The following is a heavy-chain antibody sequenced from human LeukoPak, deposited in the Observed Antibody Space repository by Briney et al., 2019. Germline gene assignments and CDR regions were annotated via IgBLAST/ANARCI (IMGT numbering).Heavy chain of an antibody. J-gene: IGHJ6*02. CDR2: ISGSGGST. CDR1: GFTFSSYA. D-gene: IGHD3-22*01. V-gene: IGHV3-23*01. Sequence: GSLRLSCAASGFTFSSYAMSWVRQAPGKGLEWVSAISGSGGSTYYADSVKGRFTISRDNSKNTLYLQMNSLRAEDTAVYYCARGSSSGYYYYYGMDVWGQGTTVTVSS. CDR3: ARGSSSGYYYYYGMDV.